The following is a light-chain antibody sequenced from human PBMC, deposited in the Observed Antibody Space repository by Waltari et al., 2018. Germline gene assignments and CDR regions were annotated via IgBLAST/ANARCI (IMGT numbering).Light chain of an antibody. CDR3: NSRDSSGNLVV. CDR2: GKD. J-gene: IGLJ2*01. CDR1: NLRSYY. V-gene: IGLV3-19*01. Sequence: SSELTQDPAVSVALGQTVTITCQGDNLRSYYASWNQQKPGQAPVFVIYGKDNRPSGIPDRFSGSFSGNTASLTSTGAQAEDEADYYCNSRDSSGNLVVFGGGTKLTVL.